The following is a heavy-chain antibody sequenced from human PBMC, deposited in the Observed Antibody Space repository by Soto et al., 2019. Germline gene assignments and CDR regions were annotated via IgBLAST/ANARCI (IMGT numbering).Heavy chain of an antibody. CDR2: IWYDGSNK. Sequence: QVQLVESGGGVVQPGRSLRLSCAASGFTFSSYGMHWVRQAPGKGLEWVAVIWYDGSNKYYADSVKGRFTISRDNSKNTLYMKMNSLRAEDTAVYYCARGRSDDFWSGYRTWWFDPWGQGTLVTVSS. D-gene: IGHD3-3*01. CDR3: ARGRSDDFWSGYRTWWFDP. J-gene: IGHJ5*02. CDR1: GFTFSSYG. V-gene: IGHV3-33*01.